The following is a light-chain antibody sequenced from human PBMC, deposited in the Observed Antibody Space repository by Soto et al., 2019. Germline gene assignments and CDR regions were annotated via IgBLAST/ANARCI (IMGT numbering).Light chain of an antibody. CDR2: DTN. Sequence: QAVVTQEPSLTVSPGGTVTLTCGSSTGAVTTAHYPYWFQQKPGQAPRTLIYDTNNKHSWTPARFSGSLLGGQPALTLSGAQPEDEADYYCSLSYSDMRVFGGGTKLTVL. V-gene: IGLV7-46*01. CDR3: SLSYSDMRV. CDR1: TGAVTTAHY. J-gene: IGLJ3*02.